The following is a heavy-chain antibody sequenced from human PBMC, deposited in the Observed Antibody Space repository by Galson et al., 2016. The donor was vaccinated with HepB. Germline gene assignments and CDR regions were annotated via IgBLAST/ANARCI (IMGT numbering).Heavy chain of an antibody. J-gene: IGHJ4*02. CDR2: INPISDAT. D-gene: IGHD3-3*01. Sequence: SVKVSCKASGYNFTDYYIHWVRQAPGQGLEWMGWINPISDATKFAQRFQGRLTLTRDTSISTVYMDLRSLRSDDMAIYFCARDRCSGPHCLAPGIFEVWGQGTVVAVSS. CDR1: GYNFTDYY. CDR3: ARDRCSGPHCLAPGIFEV. V-gene: IGHV1-2*02.